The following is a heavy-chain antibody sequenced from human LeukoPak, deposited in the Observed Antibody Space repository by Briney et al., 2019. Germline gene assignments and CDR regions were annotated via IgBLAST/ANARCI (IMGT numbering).Heavy chain of an antibody. Sequence: PSETLSLTCTVSGGSISSYYWSWIRQPAGKGLEWIGRIYTSGSTNYNPSLKSRVTMSVDTSKNQFSLKLSSVTAADTAVYYCAREGVYYGSGSRYYYYYMDVWGKGTTATVSS. J-gene: IGHJ6*03. CDR1: GGSISSYY. CDR3: AREGVYYGSGSRYYYYYMDV. D-gene: IGHD3-10*01. V-gene: IGHV4-4*07. CDR2: IYTSGST.